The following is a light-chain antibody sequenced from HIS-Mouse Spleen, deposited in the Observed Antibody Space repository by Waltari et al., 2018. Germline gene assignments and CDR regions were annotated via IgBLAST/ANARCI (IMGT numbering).Light chain of an antibody. CDR3: AAWDDSLSGHVV. CDR1: SSNIGSNY. J-gene: IGLJ2*01. Sequence: QSVLTQPPSASGTPGQRVTISCSGSSSNIGSNYVYWYQQLPGTAPKLLIYRTKQRPSGVPARFSGSKSGTSASLAISGLRSEDEADYYWAAWDDSLSGHVVFGGGTKLTVL. CDR2: RTK. V-gene: IGLV1-47*01.